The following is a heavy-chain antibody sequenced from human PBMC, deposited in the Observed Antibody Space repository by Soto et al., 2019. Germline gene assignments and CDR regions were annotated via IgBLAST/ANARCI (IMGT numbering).Heavy chain of an antibody. CDR3: ARSLVRGKYYYYYMDV. Sequence: SETLSLTYTVSGGSISSGGYYWSWIRQHPGKGLEWIGYIYYSGSTYYNPSLKSRVTISVDTSKNQFSLKLSSVTAADTAVYYCARSLVRGKYYYYYMDVWGKGTTVTSP. CDR2: IYYSGST. D-gene: IGHD2-15*01. J-gene: IGHJ6*03. V-gene: IGHV4-31*03. CDR1: GGSISSGGYY.